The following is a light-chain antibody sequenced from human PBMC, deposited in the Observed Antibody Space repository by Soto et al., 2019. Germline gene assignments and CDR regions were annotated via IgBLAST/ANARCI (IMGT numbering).Light chain of an antibody. V-gene: IGLV7-46*01. CDR1: TGAVTSGHY. CDR3: LLSYSGALV. CDR2: DTS. Sequence: QAVVTQEPSLTVSPGGTVTLTCGSSTGAVTSGHYPYWFQQKPGQAPRTLISDTSNKHSWTPARFSGSLLGGKAALTLSGAQPEDEAEYYCLLSYSGALVFGGGTQLTVL. J-gene: IGLJ2*01.